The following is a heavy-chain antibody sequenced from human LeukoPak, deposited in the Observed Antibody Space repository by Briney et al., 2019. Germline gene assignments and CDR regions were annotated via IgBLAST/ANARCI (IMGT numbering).Heavy chain of an antibody. J-gene: IGHJ4*02. CDR3: AKLDWYCSGGSCSRPIDY. CDR1: GFTFSSYA. Sequence: GSLRLSCAASGFTFSSYAMSWVRQAPGKGLEWVSAISGSGGSTNYADSVKGRFTISRDNSKNTLYLQMNSLRAEDTAVYYCAKLDWYCSGGSCSRPIDYWGQGTLVTVSS. D-gene: IGHD2-15*01. CDR2: ISGSGGST. V-gene: IGHV3-23*01.